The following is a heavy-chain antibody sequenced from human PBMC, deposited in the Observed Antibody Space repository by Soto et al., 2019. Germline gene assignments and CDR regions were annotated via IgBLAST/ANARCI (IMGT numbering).Heavy chain of an antibody. Sequence: PGGSLRLSXVASGFTFGRYAMHWVRQPPGRGLEWVAVISYTGANTYYVGSVRGRFTISRDNSKNTLYLQMNSLRAEDTAMYYCAKHMDDSGYFYVEGADHWGQGTLVTVSS. V-gene: IGHV3-30*18. D-gene: IGHD3-22*01. J-gene: IGHJ4*02. CDR2: ISYTGANT. CDR1: GFTFGRYA. CDR3: AKHMDDSGYFYVEGADH.